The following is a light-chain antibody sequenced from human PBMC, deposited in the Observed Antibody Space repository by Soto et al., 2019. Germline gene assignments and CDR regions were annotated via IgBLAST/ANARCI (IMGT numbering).Light chain of an antibody. CDR2: DVT. CDR3: ISYASINTYV. J-gene: IGLJ1*01. Sequence: QSALTQPASVSGSPGQSITISCPGTSVDVGGYDYVSWYQQHPGKAPKLMIYDVTNRPSGVSNRFSGSKSGNTASLTISGLQAEDEADYYCISYASINTYVFGTGTKAPS. CDR1: SVDVGGYDY. V-gene: IGLV2-14*01.